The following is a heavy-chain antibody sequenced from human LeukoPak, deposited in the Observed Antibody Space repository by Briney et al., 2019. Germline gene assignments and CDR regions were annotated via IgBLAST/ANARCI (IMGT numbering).Heavy chain of an antibody. D-gene: IGHD3-10*01. Sequence: PGGSLRLSCAASGFTFSSYAMHWVRQAPGKGLEWVAVISYDGSDKYYADSVKGRFTISRDNPRNTLYLQMNILRTEDTAVYYCAKEGTPQVSTWYDLWGQGTQVIVSS. J-gene: IGHJ5*02. V-gene: IGHV3-30*18. CDR1: GFTFSSYA. CDR3: AKEGTPQVSTWYDL. CDR2: ISYDGSDK.